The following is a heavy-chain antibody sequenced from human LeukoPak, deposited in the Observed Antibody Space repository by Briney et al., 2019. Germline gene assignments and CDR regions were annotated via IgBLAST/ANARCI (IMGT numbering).Heavy chain of an antibody. CDR1: GGSISSYY. V-gene: IGHV4-59*12. D-gene: IGHD6-19*01. CDR3: ARDSSGWGIKNWFDP. Sequence: PSETLSLTCTVSGGSISSYYWSWIRQPPGKGLEWIGYIYYSGSTNYNPSLKSRVTISVDTSKNQFSLKLSSVTAADTAVYYCARDSSGWGIKNWFDPWGQGTLVTVSS. CDR2: IYYSGST. J-gene: IGHJ5*02.